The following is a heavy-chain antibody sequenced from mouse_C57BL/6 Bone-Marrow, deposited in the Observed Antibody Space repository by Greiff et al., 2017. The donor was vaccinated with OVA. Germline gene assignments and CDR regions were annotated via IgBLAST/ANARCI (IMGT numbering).Heavy chain of an antibody. CDR3: ARHATIVTYAMDY. D-gene: IGHD2-5*01. CDR2: INSDGGST. Sequence: EVQLVESGGGLVQPGESLKLSCESNEYEFPSPDMSWVRKTPDKRLELVAAINSDGGSTYYPDTMERRFIISRDNTKKTLYRQMSSLRAEDTALYYCARHATIVTYAMDYWGQGTSVTVSS. J-gene: IGHJ4*01. CDR1: EYEFPSPD. V-gene: IGHV5-2*01.